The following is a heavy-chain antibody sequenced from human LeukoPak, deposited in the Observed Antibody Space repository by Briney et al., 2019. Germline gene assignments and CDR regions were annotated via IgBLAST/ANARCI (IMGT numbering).Heavy chain of an antibody. J-gene: IGHJ6*02. V-gene: IGHV1-2*02. CDR1: GYSCTGYY. CDR2: INPNSGGT. Sequence: ASVKVSCKASGYSCTGYYMHWVRQAPGQGLEWMGWINPNSGGTNYAQKFQGRVNMTRDTSISTAFMELSSLRSDDTAEYYCARDPYHYGSGSPHGMDVWGQGTTVTVSS. CDR3: ARDPYHYGSGSPHGMDV. D-gene: IGHD3-10*01.